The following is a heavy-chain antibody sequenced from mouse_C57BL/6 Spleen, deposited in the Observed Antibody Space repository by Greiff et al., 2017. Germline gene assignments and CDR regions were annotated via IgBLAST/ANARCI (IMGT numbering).Heavy chain of an antibody. CDR1: GFTFSDYG. J-gene: IGHJ4*01. V-gene: IGHV5-17*01. Sequence: EVQRVESGGGLVKPGGSLKLSCAASGFTFSDYGMHWVRQAPEKGLEWVAYISSGSSTIYYADTVKGRFTISRDNAKNTLFLQMTSLRSEDTAMYYCASVYYGNYSYAMDYWGQGTSVTVSS. CDR3: ASVYYGNYSYAMDY. CDR2: ISSGSSTI. D-gene: IGHD2-1*01.